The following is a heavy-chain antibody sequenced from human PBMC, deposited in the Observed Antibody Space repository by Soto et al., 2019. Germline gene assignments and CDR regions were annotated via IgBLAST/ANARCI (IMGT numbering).Heavy chain of an antibody. CDR3: ARMMAASGTAFDY. J-gene: IGHJ4*02. D-gene: IGHD6-13*01. CDR2: IYPGDSDT. CDR1: GYSFISSW. Sequence: PGESLKISCQASGYSFISSWIVWVRQMPVKGLEWMGIIYPGDSDTRYSPSFQGQVTISADKSTSTAYLQWSSLKASDTATSYCARMMAASGTAFDYWGQGALVTVSS. V-gene: IGHV5-51*01.